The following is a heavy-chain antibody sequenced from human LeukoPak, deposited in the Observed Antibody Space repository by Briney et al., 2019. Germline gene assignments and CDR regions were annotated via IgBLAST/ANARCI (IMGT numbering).Heavy chain of an antibody. CDR3: ARARTILKPFDH. J-gene: IGHJ4*02. CDR1: GGSISSYY. CDR2: IYYSGST. Sequence: PSETLSLTCTVSGGSISSYYWSWIRQPPGKGLEWIGYIYYSGSTNYNPSLKSRVTISVDTSKNQFSLKLSSVTAADTAVYYCARARTILKPFDHWGQGTLVTVSS. D-gene: IGHD3-9*01. V-gene: IGHV4-59*01.